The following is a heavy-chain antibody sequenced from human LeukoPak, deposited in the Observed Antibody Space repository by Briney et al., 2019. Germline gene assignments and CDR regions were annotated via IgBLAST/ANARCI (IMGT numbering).Heavy chain of an antibody. V-gene: IGHV1-18*01. CDR1: GYTFTSYG. J-gene: IGHJ6*03. CDR3: ARDVSSSSYYYMDV. D-gene: IGHD6-6*01. Sequence: ASVKVSCKASGYTFTSYGISWVRQAPGQGLEWMGWISAYNGNTNYAQKLQGRVTMTTDTSTSTAYMELRSLRSDDTAVYYCARDVSSSSYYYMDVWGKGTTVTVSS. CDR2: ISAYNGNT.